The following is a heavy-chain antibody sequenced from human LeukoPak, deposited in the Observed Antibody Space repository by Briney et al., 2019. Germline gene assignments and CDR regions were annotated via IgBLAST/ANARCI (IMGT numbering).Heavy chain of an antibody. CDR3: ARLTTVTSSGRYYFDS. CDR2: IYYSGST. D-gene: IGHD4-17*01. CDR1: GGSISSGDYY. V-gene: IGHV4-30-4*01. J-gene: IGHJ4*02. Sequence: TSETLSLTCTVSGGSISSGDYYWSWIRQPPGKGLEWIGYIYYSGSTYYNPSLESRVTISVDRSKKQFSLKLSSVTAADTAVYYCARLTTVTSSGRYYFDSWGQGTLITVSS.